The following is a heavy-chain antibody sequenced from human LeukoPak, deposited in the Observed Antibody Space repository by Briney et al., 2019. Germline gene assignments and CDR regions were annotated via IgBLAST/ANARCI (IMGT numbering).Heavy chain of an antibody. J-gene: IGHJ5*02. CDR2: IYTSGST. Sequence: SETLSLTCTVSGGSISSYYWSWIRQPAGKGLEWIGRIYTSGSTNYNPSLKSRVTMSVDTSKNQFSLKLSSVTAADTAVYYCARAGYDYVWGSYDHWGQGTLVTVSS. D-gene: IGHD3-16*01. CDR3: ARAGYDYVWGSYDH. V-gene: IGHV4-4*07. CDR1: GGSISSYY.